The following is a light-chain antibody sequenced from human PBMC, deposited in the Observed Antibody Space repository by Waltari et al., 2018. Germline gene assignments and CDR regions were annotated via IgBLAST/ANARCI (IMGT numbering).Light chain of an antibody. V-gene: IGLV2-8*01. Sequence: QSALTQPPSASGSPGQSVTISCTGTSSDYVSWFQHHPRKAPKLMIYEVSKWPSGVPDRFSGSKSGNTASLTVSGLQADDEAHYYCSSYADNTLVFGGGTKLTVL. CDR1: SSDY. CDR3: SSYADNTLV. J-gene: IGLJ3*02. CDR2: EVS.